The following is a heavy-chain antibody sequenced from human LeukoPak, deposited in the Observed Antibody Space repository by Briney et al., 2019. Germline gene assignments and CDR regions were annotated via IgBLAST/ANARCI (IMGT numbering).Heavy chain of an antibody. CDR3: ARRRVYSSSRDLDY. CDR2: INHSGST. J-gene: IGHJ4*02. V-gene: IGHV4-34*01. D-gene: IGHD6-6*01. CDR1: GGSFSGYY. Sequence: SETLSLTCAVYGGSFSGYYWSWIRRPPGKGLEWIGEINHSGSTNYNPSLKSRVTISVDTSKNQFSLKLSSVTAADTAVYYCARRRVYSSSRDLDYWGQGTLVTVSS.